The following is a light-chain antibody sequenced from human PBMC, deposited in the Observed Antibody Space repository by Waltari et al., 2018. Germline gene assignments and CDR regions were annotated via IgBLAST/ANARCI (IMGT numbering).Light chain of an antibody. CDR2: GAS. V-gene: IGKV3-15*01. CDR1: QSVSSN. CDR3: QQYSNWPRT. Sequence: EIVMTQSPATMSVSPGERATLSCRDSQSVSSNLAWYQQKPGQAPRLLIYGASTRATGIPARFSGSGSGTEFTLTISSLQSEDFAVYYCQQYSNWPRTFGQGTKLEIK. J-gene: IGKJ2*01.